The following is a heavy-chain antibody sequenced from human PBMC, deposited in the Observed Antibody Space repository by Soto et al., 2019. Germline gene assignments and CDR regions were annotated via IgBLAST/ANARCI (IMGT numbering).Heavy chain of an antibody. CDR2: ISLDGSNR. J-gene: IGHJ4*02. V-gene: IGHV3-43D*04. CDR3: AKDISRGPTKNYDFWSGPDY. D-gene: IGHD3-3*01. CDR1: GFTFDEYA. Sequence: PGGSLRLSCAASGFTFDEYAMHWVRQPPGKGLEWVSLISLDGSNRYYADSVQGRFTISRDNSKYSLYLEMNSLRPEDTALYYCAKDISRGPTKNYDFWSGPDYWGQGTLVTVSS.